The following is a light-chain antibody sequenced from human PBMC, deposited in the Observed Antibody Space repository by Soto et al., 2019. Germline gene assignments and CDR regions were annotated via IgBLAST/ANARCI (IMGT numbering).Light chain of an antibody. J-gene: IGKJ2*01. CDR3: LQDYNYPYT. Sequence: AIQMTQSPSSLSASVGDRVTITCRASQGIGNDLGWYQQKPGKAPKLLIYAASSLHSGVPSRFSGSGSGTDFTLTISTLQPEDSASYYCLQDYNYPYTFGQGTKLEL. CDR1: QGIGND. V-gene: IGKV1-6*01. CDR2: AAS.